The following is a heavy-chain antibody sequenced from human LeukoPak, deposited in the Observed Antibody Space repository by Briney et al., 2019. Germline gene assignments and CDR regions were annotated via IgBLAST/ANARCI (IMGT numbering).Heavy chain of an antibody. CDR1: GFTFSNHA. CDR3: ARDGRYNLNYADY. J-gene: IGHJ4*02. V-gene: IGHV3-23*01. CDR2: ISGGGVAI. Sequence: PGGSLRLSCAASGFTFSNHAMSWVRQAPGKGLQWVSAISGGGVAIYYADSVKGRFTISRDNSKNTLYLQMNSLRAEDTAVYYCARDGRYNLNYADYWGQGTLVTVSS. D-gene: IGHD1-20*01.